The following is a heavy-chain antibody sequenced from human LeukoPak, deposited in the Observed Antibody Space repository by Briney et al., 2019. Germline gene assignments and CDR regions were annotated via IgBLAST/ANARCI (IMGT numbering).Heavy chain of an antibody. J-gene: IGHJ4*02. CDR3: ARHFGEWLPFDY. CDR1: GGSISSYY. V-gene: IGHV4-59*08. CDR2: IYYSGST. D-gene: IGHD3-3*01. Sequence: SETLSLTCTVPGGSISSYYWSWIRQPPGKGLEWIGYIYYSGSTNYNPSLKSRVTVSVDTSKNQFSLKLSSVTAADTAVYYCARHFGEWLPFDYWGQGTLVTVSS.